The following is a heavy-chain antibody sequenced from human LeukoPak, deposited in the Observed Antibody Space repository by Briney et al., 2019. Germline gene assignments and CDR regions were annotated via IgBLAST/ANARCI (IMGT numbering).Heavy chain of an antibody. Sequence: GWSLTLSCAASGFTFSSYAMSWVRQAPGKGLEWVLSITGGGGSTYYADSVKGRFTISRDNSKNTLYLQMNILRAEDTAVYYCAKDRSGWYKDYWGQGTLVTVSS. J-gene: IGHJ4*02. D-gene: IGHD6-19*01. CDR2: ITGGGGST. V-gene: IGHV3-23*01. CDR1: GFTFSSYA. CDR3: AKDRSGWYKDY.